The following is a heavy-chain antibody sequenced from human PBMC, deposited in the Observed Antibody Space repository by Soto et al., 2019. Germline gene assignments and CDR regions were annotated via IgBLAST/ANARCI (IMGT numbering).Heavy chain of an antibody. Sequence: PGGSLRLSCAASGFTFSCYAMSWVRQAPGKGLEWVSAISGSGGSTYYADSVKGRFTISRDNSKNTLYLQMNSLRAEDTAVYYCAKDLWDDDILTGYYSPQFDYWGQGTLVTVSS. D-gene: IGHD3-9*01. CDR2: ISGSGGST. CDR3: AKDLWDDDILTGYYSPQFDY. CDR1: GFTFSCYA. J-gene: IGHJ4*02. V-gene: IGHV3-23*01.